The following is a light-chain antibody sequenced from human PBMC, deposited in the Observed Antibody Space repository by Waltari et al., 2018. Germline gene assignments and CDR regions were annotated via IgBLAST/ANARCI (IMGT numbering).Light chain of an antibody. Sequence: QSALTQPASVSGSPGESITISCTGTSPDLGGSVYVSWYQQHPDKAPKLIIYEVNSRPSGVSARFSGSRSGNTASLTISGLQAEDAADYYCSSYTSSDTLVLGTGTKVIVL. V-gene: IGLV2-14*01. CDR1: SPDLGGSVY. CDR3: SSYTSSDTLV. J-gene: IGLJ1*01. CDR2: EVN.